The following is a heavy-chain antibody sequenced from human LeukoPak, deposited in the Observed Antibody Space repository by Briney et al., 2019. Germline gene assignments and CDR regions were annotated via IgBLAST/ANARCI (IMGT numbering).Heavy chain of an antibody. CDR3: ARVGTYYYGSGSYSHLDY. CDR1: GGSISSSNW. D-gene: IGHD3-10*01. V-gene: IGHV4-4*02. Sequence: SETLSLTCAVSGGSISSSNWWSWVRQPPGKGLEWIGEIYHSGSTNYNPSLRSRVTISVDKSKNQFSLKLSSVTAADTAVYYCARVGTYYYGSGSYSHLDYWGQGILVTVSS. J-gene: IGHJ4*02. CDR2: IYHSGST.